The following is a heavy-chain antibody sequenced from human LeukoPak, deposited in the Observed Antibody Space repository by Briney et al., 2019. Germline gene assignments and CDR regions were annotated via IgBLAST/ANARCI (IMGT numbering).Heavy chain of an antibody. Sequence: PGGSLRLSCAASGFTFSSYAMSWVRQAPGKGLEWVSAISGSGGSTYYADSVKGRFTISRDNSKNTLYLQMNSLRAEDTAVYYYARRPWDYYYYMDVWGKGTTVTVSS. J-gene: IGHJ6*03. CDR1: GFTFSSYA. D-gene: IGHD6-6*01. V-gene: IGHV3-23*01. CDR2: ISGSGGST. CDR3: ARRPWDYYYYMDV.